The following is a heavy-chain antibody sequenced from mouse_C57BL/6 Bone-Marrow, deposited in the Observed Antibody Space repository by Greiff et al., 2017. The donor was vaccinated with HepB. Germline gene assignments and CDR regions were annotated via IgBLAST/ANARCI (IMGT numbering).Heavy chain of an antibody. V-gene: IGHV1-81*01. CDR1: GYTFTEYT. D-gene: IGHD1-1*01. CDR3: ARQFITTDY. J-gene: IGHJ2*01. Sequence: VQLQQSGAELVKPGASVKLSCKASGYTFTEYTIHWVKQRTGQGLEWIGEIYPRSGNTYYNEKFKGKATLTADKSSSTAYMELRSLTSEDSAVYFCARQFITTDYWGQGTTLTVSS. CDR2: IYPRSGNT.